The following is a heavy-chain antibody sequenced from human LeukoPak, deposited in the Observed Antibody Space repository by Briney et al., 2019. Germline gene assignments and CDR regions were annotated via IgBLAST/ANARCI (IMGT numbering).Heavy chain of an antibody. Sequence: SETLSLTCDVSGYSISSGYYWGWIRQPPGKGLEWIGSIYHSGSTYYNPSLKSRVTISVDTSKNQFSLKLSSVTAADTAVYYCAREIEWSFDPWGQGTLVTVSS. CDR2: IYHSGST. V-gene: IGHV4-38-2*02. CDR3: AREIEWSFDP. J-gene: IGHJ5*02. CDR1: GYSISSGYY. D-gene: IGHD3-3*01.